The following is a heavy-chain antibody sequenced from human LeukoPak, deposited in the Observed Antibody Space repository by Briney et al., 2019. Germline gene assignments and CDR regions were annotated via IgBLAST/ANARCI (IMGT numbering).Heavy chain of an antibody. D-gene: IGHD3-16*02. V-gene: IGHV3-73*01. CDR3: SRHVESLSGYFDD. CDR2: IRSKANNYAT. Sequence: GGSLKLSCAASGCTFSGSAMHWVLQASGKGLEWVCRIRSKANNYATAYAASVKGRFTISRDDSNDTAYLQMNSLKTEDTAVYYCSRHVESLSGYFDDWGQGTLVTVSS. CDR1: GCTFSGSA. J-gene: IGHJ4*02.